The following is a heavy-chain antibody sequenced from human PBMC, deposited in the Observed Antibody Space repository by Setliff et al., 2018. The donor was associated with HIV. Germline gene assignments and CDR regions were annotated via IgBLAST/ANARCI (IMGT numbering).Heavy chain of an antibody. J-gene: IGHJ4*02. CDR1: GVSISSGGYY. CDR2: ISSRGST. CDR3: ARLEKLDDISYFDY. Sequence: SETLSLTCTVSGVSISSGGYYWNWIRQHPGKGLEWIGYISSRGSTYYNPSLKSRITMSVDTSQNQVSLKLSPVTAADTAVYFCARLEKLDDISYFDYWGQGTLVTVS. D-gene: IGHD3-3*02. V-gene: IGHV4-31*03.